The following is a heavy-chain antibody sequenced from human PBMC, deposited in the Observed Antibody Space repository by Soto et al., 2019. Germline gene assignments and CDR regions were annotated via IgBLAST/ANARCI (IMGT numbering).Heavy chain of an antibody. J-gene: IGHJ6*03. CDR2: IYYSGST. CDR1: GGSISSGGYY. D-gene: IGHD4-4*01. CDR3: VRRPVSSNFNYYYYYMDV. V-gene: IGHV4-31*03. Sequence: QVQLQESGPGLVKPSQTLSLTCTVSGGSISSGGYYWSWIRQHPGKGLEWIGYIYYSGSTYYNPSLKSRVTISVDKSKNQFALMLTSVTAADTAVYYCVRRPVSSNFNYYYYYMDVWGKGTTLTVSS.